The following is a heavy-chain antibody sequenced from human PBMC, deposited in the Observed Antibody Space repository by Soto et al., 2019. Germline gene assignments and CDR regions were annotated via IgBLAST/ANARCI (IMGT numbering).Heavy chain of an antibody. V-gene: IGHV3-30-3*01. D-gene: IGHD3-3*01. CDR1: GFTFTSYA. Sequence: QVQLVESGGGVVQPGRSLRLSCAASGFTFTSYAMHWVRQAPGKGLEWVAVISNDGSNYYYADSVRGRFTISRDNTXXTLFLQMSSLRGEDSGVYYCARGTTLAIFEYGMDVWGQGSTVTVSS. CDR3: ARGTTLAIFEYGMDV. CDR2: ISNDGSNY. J-gene: IGHJ6*02.